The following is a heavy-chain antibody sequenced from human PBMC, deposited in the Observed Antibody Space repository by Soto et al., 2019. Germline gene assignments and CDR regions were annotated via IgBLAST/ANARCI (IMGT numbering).Heavy chain of an antibody. D-gene: IGHD1-1*01. CDR1: GDSFTGYY. V-gene: IGHV1-2*04. CDR2: INPNSGGT. CDR3: ARDPGKLEPRDGMDV. Sequence: EASVKVSCEACGDSFTGYYMHWVRQAPGQGLEWMGWINPNSGGTNYAQKFQGWVTMTRDTSISTAYMELSRLRSDDTAVYYCARDPGKLEPRDGMDVWGQGTTVTVSS. J-gene: IGHJ6*02.